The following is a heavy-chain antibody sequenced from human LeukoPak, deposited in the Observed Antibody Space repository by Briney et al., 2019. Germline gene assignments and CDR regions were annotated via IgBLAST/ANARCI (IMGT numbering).Heavy chain of an antibody. CDR2: IYYSGST. V-gene: IGHV4-39*01. D-gene: IGHD1-20*01. CDR3: ARPHNWNDHFDY. Sequence: SETLSLTCTVSGGSISSSSYYWGWIRQPPGKGLGWIGSIYYSGSTYYNPSLKSRVTISVDTSKNQFSLKLSSVTAADTAVYYCARPHNWNDHFDYWGQGTLVTVSS. J-gene: IGHJ4*02. CDR1: GGSISSSSYY.